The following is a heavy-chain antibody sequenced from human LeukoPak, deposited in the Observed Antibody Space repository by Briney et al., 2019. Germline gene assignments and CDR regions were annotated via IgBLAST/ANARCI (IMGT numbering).Heavy chain of an antibody. CDR2: IHYTGTT. CDR3: ARRGAARRYDGMDV. J-gene: IGHJ6*02. V-gene: IGHV4-59*12. D-gene: IGHD6-6*01. CDR1: GGFISSYY. Sequence: SETLSLTCTVYGGFISSYYWYWIRQPPGKGLEWIGDIHYTGTTNYNPSLKSRVIISVDTSKSQFSLKLSSVTAADTAVYYCARRGAARRYDGMDVWGQGTMVTVSS.